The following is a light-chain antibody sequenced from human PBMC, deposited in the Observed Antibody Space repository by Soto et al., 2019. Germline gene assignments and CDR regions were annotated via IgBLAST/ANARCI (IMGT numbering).Light chain of an antibody. CDR3: MQALQTPCT. CDR1: QSLLHSNGYNY. Sequence: DIVMTQSPLSLPITPGEPASISCRSSQSLLHSNGYNYLNWYLQKPGQSPQLLIYLGSNRASGVPERFSGSGSGTDFTLKISRVEAEDVGVYYCMQALQTPCTFGGGTKVEIK. V-gene: IGKV2-28*01. J-gene: IGKJ4*01. CDR2: LGS.